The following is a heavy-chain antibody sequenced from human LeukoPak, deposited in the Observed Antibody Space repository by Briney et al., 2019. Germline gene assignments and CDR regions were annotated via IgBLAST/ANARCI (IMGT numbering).Heavy chain of an antibody. CDR1: GFTFSSYA. D-gene: IGHD2-15*01. J-gene: IGHJ5*02. V-gene: IGHV3-30-3*01. CDR2: ISYDGSNK. Sequence: GGSLRLSCAASGFTFSSYAMHWVRQAPGKGLEWVAVISYDGSNKYYAGSVKGRFTISRDNSKNTLYLQMNSLRAEDTAVYYCARESGGSCSPWGQGTPVTVSS. CDR3: ARESGGSCSP.